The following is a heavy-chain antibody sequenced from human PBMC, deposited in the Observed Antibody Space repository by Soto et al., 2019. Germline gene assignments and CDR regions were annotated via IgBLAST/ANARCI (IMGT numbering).Heavy chain of an antibody. CDR2: INHSGST. Sequence: PSETLSLTCAVYGGTFSGYYWSWIRQPPGKGLEWIGEINHSGSTNYNPSLKSRVTISVDTSKNQFSLKLSSVTAADTAVYYCARGVLGKRGYSYGFSFSRFDYWGQGTLVTVSS. CDR3: ARGVLGKRGYSYGFSFSRFDY. D-gene: IGHD5-18*01. J-gene: IGHJ4*02. CDR1: GGTFSGYY. V-gene: IGHV4-34*01.